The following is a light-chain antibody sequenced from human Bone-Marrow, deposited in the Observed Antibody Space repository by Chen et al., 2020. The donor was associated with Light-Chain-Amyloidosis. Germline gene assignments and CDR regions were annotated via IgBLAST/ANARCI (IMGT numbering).Light chain of an antibody. CDR1: SSDVGGDNH. J-gene: IGLJ1*01. Sequence: QSALTQPASVSGSRGQSITICCTGTSSDVGGDNHVSWYQQHPDKAPKLMIYEVTNRPSWVPDRFSGSKSDNTASLTISGLQTEDEADYFCSSYTITNTLVFGSGTRVTVL. CDR2: EVT. CDR3: SSYTITNTLV. V-gene: IGLV2-14*01.